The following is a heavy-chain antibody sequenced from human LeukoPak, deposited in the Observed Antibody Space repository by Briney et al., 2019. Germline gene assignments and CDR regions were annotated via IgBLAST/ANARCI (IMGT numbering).Heavy chain of an antibody. Sequence: SETLSLTCTVSGGSISSYYWSWIRQPPGKGLEWIGYIYYSGSTNYNPSLKSRVTISVDTSKNQFSLKLSSVTAADTAVYYCARLGAGIAAAVYYFDYRGQGTLVTVSS. CDR2: IYYSGST. CDR3: ARLGAGIAAAVYYFDY. V-gene: IGHV4-59*08. D-gene: IGHD6-13*01. J-gene: IGHJ4*02. CDR1: GGSISSYY.